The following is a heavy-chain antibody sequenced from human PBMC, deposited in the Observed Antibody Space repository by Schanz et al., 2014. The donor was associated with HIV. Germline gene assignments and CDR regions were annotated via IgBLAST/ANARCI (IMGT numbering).Heavy chain of an antibody. J-gene: IGHJ4*02. CDR1: GGTFNTLA. D-gene: IGHD2-21*02. Sequence: QVQLVQSGAEVKKPGSSVRVSCKASGGTFNTLAFSWVRQAPGQGLEWMGSNIPIVGPSNYAQKFQGRLTISADELTTTVYMELSSLRFEDTAVYYCARSRYGDHPYYFDLWGQGTPVAVS. V-gene: IGHV1-69*18. CDR3: ARSRYGDHPYYFDL. CDR2: NIPIVGPS.